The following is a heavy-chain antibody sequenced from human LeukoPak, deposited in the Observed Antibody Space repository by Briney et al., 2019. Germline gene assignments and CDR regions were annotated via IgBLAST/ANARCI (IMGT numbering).Heavy chain of an antibody. J-gene: IGHJ4*02. CDR2: IYYSGST. Sequence: NPSETLSLTCTVSGGSISSYYWSWIRQPPGKGLEWLGYIYYSGSTNYNPSLKSRVTISVDTSKNQFSLKMSSVTAADTAVYYCARGNLAVTIDYWGQGTLVTVSS. CDR3: ARGNLAVTIDY. V-gene: IGHV4-59*12. D-gene: IGHD2-21*02. CDR1: GGSISSYY.